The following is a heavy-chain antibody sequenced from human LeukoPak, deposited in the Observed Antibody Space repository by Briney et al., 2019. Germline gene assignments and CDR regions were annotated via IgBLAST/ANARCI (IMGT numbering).Heavy chain of an antibody. CDR3: ARDGGRTASGFRPHWFDC. V-gene: IGHV3-48*03. CDR2: ISSSGATI. CDR1: GFTFSDYE. D-gene: IGHD3-16*01. Sequence: GGSLRLSCAASGFTFSDYEMNWVRQAPGKGLEWVSYISSSGATIHYADSVKGRFTISRNNAKNSLYLQMDSLRAEDTAVYYCARDGGRTASGFRPHWFDCWGQGTLVTVSS. J-gene: IGHJ4*02.